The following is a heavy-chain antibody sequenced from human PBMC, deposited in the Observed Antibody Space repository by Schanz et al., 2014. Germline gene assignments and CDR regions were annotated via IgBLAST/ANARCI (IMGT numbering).Heavy chain of an antibody. CDR1: GFSVSTNY. Sequence: EVQLVESGGGLIQPGGSLRLSCAVSGFSVSTNYMSWVRQAPGKGLEWVSAISDSGDLTYYADSVKGRFTISRDNAKYTLYLQMNSLIAEDTAVYYCAKCIGWYGRCAFDIWGQGTMVTVSS. CDR3: AKCIGWYGRCAFDI. CDR2: SDSGDLT. V-gene: IGHV3-53*01. J-gene: IGHJ3*02. D-gene: IGHD6-19*01.